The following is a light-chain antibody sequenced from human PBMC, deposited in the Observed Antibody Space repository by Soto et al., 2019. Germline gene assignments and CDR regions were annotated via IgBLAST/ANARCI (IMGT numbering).Light chain of an antibody. CDR2: ANN. V-gene: IGLV1-51*01. CDR1: SSNIGNNY. J-gene: IGLJ2*01. CDR3: GTWDSSLSAGDVV. Sequence: QSVLTQPPSVSAAPGQGVTISCSGSSSNIGNNYLSWYRQRPGTAPKLLIDANNTRPSGIPDRFSGSKSGTSANLGITGRPTGDEADYDCGTWDSSLSAGDVVFGGGTKLTVL.